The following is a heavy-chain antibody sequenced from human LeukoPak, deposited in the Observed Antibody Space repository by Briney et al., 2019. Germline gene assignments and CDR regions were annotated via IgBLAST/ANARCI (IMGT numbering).Heavy chain of an antibody. CDR1: GYTFTAYY. V-gene: IGHV1-2*02. D-gene: IGHD3-3*01. Sequence: ASVKVSCKASGYTFTAYYVHWVRQAPGQGLEWLGWINPNSGDTNYAQRFQGRVTMTRDASISTVYMGLTRLISDDTAVYYCARVQGYDDDSFVGFSSPDDAFAIWGQGTLVTVSS. J-gene: IGHJ3*02. CDR2: INPNSGDT. CDR3: ARVQGYDDDSFVGFSSPDDAFAI.